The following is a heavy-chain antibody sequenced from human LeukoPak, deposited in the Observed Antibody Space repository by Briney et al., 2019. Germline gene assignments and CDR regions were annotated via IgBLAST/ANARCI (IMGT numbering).Heavy chain of an antibody. J-gene: IGHJ6*03. Sequence: ASVKVSCKASGYTFTSYGISWVRQAPGQGLEWMGWISAYNGNTNYAQGLQGRVTMTTDTSTSTAYMELRSLRSDDTAVYYCARDAADYYYYYMDVWGKGTTVTVSS. CDR1: GYTFTSYG. V-gene: IGHV1-18*01. D-gene: IGHD6-25*01. CDR2: ISAYNGNT. CDR3: ARDAADYYYYYMDV.